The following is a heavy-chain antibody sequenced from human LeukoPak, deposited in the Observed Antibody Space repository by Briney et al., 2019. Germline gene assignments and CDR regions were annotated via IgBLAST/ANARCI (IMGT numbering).Heavy chain of an antibody. D-gene: IGHD4-23*01. CDR1: GFTFSSYA. J-gene: IGHJ6*02. V-gene: IGHV3-30*04. CDR3: ARDHTVVTSGGMDV. Sequence: GSLKLSCAASGFTFSSYAMHWVRQAPGKGLEWVAVISYDGSNKYYADSVKGRFTISRDNSKNTLYLQMNSLRAEDTAVYYCARDHTVVTSGGMDVWGQGTTVTVSS. CDR2: ISYDGSNK.